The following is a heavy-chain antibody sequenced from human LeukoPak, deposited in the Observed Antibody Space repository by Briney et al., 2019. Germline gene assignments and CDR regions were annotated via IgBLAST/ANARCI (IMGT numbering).Heavy chain of an antibody. Sequence: PGGSLRLSCAASGFTFSSYAMSWVRQAPGKGLEWVSAISGSGGSTYYADSVKGRFTISRDNSKNTLYPQMNSLRAEDTAVYYCAKDPKDYYYMDVWGKGTTVTVSS. J-gene: IGHJ6*03. V-gene: IGHV3-23*01. CDR3: AKDPKDYYYMDV. CDR1: GFTFSSYA. CDR2: ISGSGGST.